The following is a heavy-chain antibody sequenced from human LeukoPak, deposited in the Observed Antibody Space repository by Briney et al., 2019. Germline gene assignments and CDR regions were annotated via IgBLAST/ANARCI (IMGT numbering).Heavy chain of an antibody. CDR3: ARDQEQLVLFDY. Sequence: GGSLRLSCAASGFTFSSYWMHWVRQAPGKGLVWVSRINTDGSSTSYADSVKGRFTISRDNAKNTLYLQMNSLRAEDTAVYYCARDQEQLVLFDYWGQGTLVTVSS. J-gene: IGHJ4*02. V-gene: IGHV3-74*01. CDR2: INTDGSST. D-gene: IGHD6-6*01. CDR1: GFTFSSYW.